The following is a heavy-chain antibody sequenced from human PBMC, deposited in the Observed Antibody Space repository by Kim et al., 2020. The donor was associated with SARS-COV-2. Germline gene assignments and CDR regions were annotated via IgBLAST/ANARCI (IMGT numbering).Heavy chain of an antibody. CDR3: ARRRYFDY. V-gene: IGHV3-21*01. CDR2: SSYI. Sequence: SSYIYSAGSGKGRFTISRDNAKNSLYLQMNSLRAEDTAVYYCARRRYFDYWGQGTLVTVSS. J-gene: IGHJ4*02.